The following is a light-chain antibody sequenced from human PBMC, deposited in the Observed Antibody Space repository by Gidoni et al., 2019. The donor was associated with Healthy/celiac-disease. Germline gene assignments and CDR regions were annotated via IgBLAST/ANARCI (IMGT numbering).Light chain of an antibody. CDR2: DVS. J-gene: IGLJ2*01. CDR3: SSYTSSSTLP. Sequence: QSALTQPASVSGSPGQSITISCTGTSSDVCGYKFVSWYQQPPGKAPKLMIYDVSHRPSWVSNRFSGSKSGNTASLTISGLQAEDEADYYCSSYTSSSTLPFGGGTKLTVL. CDR1: SSDVCGYKF. V-gene: IGLV2-14*01.